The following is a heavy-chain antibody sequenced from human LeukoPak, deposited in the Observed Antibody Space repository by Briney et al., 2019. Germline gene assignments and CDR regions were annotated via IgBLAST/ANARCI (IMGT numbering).Heavy chain of an antibody. D-gene: IGHD3-3*01. CDR1: GFTFSSYW. CDR2: IKQDGSEK. V-gene: IGHV3-7*01. Sequence: PGGSLRLSCAASGFTFSSYWMSWVRQAPGKGLGWVANIKQDGSEKYYADSVKGRFTISRDNAKNSLYLQMNSLRAEDTAVYYCARDATVYYDFWSGYTTNWGQGTLVTVSS. CDR3: ARDATVYYDFWSGYTTN. J-gene: IGHJ4*02.